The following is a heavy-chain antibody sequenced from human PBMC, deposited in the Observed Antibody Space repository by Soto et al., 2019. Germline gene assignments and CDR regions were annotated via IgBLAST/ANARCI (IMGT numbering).Heavy chain of an antibody. J-gene: IGHJ6*02. CDR2: ISGSGGRT. CDR3: ANKDGSGSYSNRLDNYYYGMDV. Sequence: EVQLLESGGVLVQPGGSLRLSCAASGFTFSSYAMSWVRQAPGKGLEWVSAISGSGGRTYYADSVKGRFTISRDNSKITPYLQKNTLRAEDTAVYYCANKDGSGSYSNRLDNYYYGMDVWGQGTTVTVSS. D-gene: IGHD3-10*01. V-gene: IGHV3-23*01. CDR1: GFTFSSYA.